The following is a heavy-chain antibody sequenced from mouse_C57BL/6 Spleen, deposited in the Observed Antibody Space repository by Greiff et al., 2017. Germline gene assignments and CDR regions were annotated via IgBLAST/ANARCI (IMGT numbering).Heavy chain of an antibody. J-gene: IGHJ2*01. CDR1: GYPFTSYW. D-gene: IGHD1-1*01. Sequence: QVQLKESGAELVRPGSSVKLSCKASGYPFTSYWMDWVKQRPGQGLEWIGNIYPSDSETHYNQKLKDKATLTVDKSSSTGYMQLSSLTSEDSAVYYCARRGVITTVVARVYCDYWGQGTTLTVSS. V-gene: IGHV1-61*01. CDR3: ARRGVITTVVARVYCDY. CDR2: IYPSDSET.